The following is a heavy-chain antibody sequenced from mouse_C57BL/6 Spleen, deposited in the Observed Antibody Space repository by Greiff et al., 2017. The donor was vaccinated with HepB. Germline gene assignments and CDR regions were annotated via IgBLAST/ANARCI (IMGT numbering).Heavy chain of an antibody. J-gene: IGHJ2*01. CDR2: IYPGYGDT. CDR3: AFGVYYGNYCFDY. D-gene: IGHD2-1*01. CDR1: GYAFSSYW. V-gene: IGHV1-80*01. Sequence: QVQLQQSGAELVKPGASVKISCKASGYAFSSYWMNWVKQRPGKGLEWIGKIYPGYGDTNYNEKFKGKATLTTDKSSSTTYMQLSSLTSEDSAVYFCAFGVYYGNYCFDYWGQGTTLTVSS.